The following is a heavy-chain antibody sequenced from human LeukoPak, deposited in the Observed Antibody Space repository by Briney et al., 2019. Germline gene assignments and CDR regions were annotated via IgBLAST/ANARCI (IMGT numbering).Heavy chain of an antibody. CDR1: GFAVSSNH. V-gene: IGHV3-53*01. CDR3: ATSIVGLTYDEHFQH. Sequence: GGSLRLSCAASGFAVSSNHMNWVRQAPGKGLEWVTVIFNGGSTYYADSVKGRFTISRDNSKNTLYLQMNSLRAEDTAVYYCATSIVGLTYDEHFQHWGQGTLVTVSS. CDR2: IFNGGST. D-gene: IGHD1-26*01. J-gene: IGHJ1*01.